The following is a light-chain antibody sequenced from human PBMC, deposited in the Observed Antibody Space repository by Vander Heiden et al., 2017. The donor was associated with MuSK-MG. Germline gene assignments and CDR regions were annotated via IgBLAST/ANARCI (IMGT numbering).Light chain of an antibody. CDR2: KAS. J-gene: IGKJ1*01. V-gene: IGKV1-5*03. CDR3: QQDNNYPWT. CDR1: QSISNW. Sequence: DIQMTQSPSTLSASVGDRVTITCRASQSISNWLAWYQQKPGKAPKLLIYKASSLESGVPSRFSGSGSGTEFTLTINSLQPDDFATYYCQQDNNYPWTFGQGTKVEIK.